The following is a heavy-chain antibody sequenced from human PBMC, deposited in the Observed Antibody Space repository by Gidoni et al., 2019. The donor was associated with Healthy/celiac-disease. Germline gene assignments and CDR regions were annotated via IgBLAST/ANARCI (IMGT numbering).Heavy chain of an antibody. J-gene: IGHJ4*02. CDR1: GGSFSGYY. Sequence: QVQLQQWGAGLLKPSETLSLTCAVYGGSFSGYYWSWIRQPPGKGLEWIGEINHSGSTNYNPSLKSRVTISVDTSKNQFSLKLSSVTAADTAVYYCARGTVAVCFDYWGQGTLVTVSS. D-gene: IGHD6-19*01. CDR3: ARGTVAVCFDY. CDR2: INHSGST. V-gene: IGHV4-34*01.